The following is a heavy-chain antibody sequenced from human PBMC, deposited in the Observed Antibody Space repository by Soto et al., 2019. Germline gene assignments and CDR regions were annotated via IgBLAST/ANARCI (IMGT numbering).Heavy chain of an antibody. CDR3: ARDDDYGDNGLDY. J-gene: IGHJ4*02. V-gene: IGHV3-33*01. D-gene: IGHD4-17*01. Sequence: QVQLVESGGGVVQPGRSLRLSCEASGFTFSHYGMHWVRQAPGKGLEWVAVILNDGSRQHYADSVKGRLTISRDNSKNTLYLDMHSLRVEDTAVYYCARDDDYGDNGLDYWGQGTQVIVSS. CDR2: ILNDGSRQ. CDR1: GFTFSHYG.